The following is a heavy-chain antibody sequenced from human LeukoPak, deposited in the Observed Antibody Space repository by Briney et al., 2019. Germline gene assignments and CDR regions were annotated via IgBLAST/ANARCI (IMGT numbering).Heavy chain of an antibody. D-gene: IGHD3-10*01. Sequence: GESLKISCKGSGYRFTSYWIAWVRQMPGKGLEWMGIIYPGDSDTRYIPSFQGQVTISADKSTSTAYLQWNSLKASDAAMYYCARQDGLGIYCFDSWGQGALVTVSS. V-gene: IGHV5-51*01. CDR3: ARQDGLGIYCFDS. CDR2: IYPGDSDT. J-gene: IGHJ4*02. CDR1: GYRFTSYW.